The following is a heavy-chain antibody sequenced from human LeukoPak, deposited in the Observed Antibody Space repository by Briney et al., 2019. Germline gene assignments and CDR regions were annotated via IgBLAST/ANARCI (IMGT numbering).Heavy chain of an antibody. CDR3: ARALYCSSTSCYLVS. D-gene: IGHD2-2*01. CDR2: ISAYNGNT. CDR1: GYTFTSYG. V-gene: IGHV1-18*01. J-gene: IGHJ5*01. Sequence: ASVKVSCKASGYTFTSYGISWVRQAPGQGLEWMGWISAYNGNTNYAQKLQGRVTMTTDTSTSTAYMELRSLRSDDTAVYYCARALYCSSTSCYLVSWGQGTLVTVSS.